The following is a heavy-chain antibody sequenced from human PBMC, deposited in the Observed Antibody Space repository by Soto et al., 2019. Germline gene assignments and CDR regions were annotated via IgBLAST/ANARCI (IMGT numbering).Heavy chain of an antibody. J-gene: IGHJ4*02. V-gene: IGHV3-30*18. Sequence: GGSLRLSCAASGFTFSINDMHWVRQAPGRGLEWVAVISNDGNNKYYADSVKGRFTLSRDNSKNMVYLQMDSLRVEDTAVYYCAKDHKTYNWDYIFDSWGTGTLVIVSS. CDR1: GFTFSIND. CDR3: AKDHKTYNWDYIFDS. CDR2: ISNDGNNK. D-gene: IGHD1-7*01.